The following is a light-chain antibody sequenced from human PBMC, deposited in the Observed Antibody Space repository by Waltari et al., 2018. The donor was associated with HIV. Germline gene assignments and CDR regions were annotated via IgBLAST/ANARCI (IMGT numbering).Light chain of an antibody. V-gene: IGLV1-44*01. CDR3: SAWDDSLRATV. CDR2: GHN. J-gene: IGLJ1*01. CDR1: FSNLGANT. Sequence: QSVMSHPPSASGTPGQTVTISCSGRFSNLGANTVNWYQQIPGTAPRLLIYGHNQRPSGVPDRFSCSRSGASASLTIGGLQPEDEADYYCSAWDDSLRATVFGTGTRVTVL.